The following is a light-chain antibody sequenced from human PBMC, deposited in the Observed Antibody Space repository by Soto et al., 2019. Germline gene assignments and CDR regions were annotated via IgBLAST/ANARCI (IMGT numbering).Light chain of an antibody. J-gene: IGKJ2*01. V-gene: IGKV1-5*01. CDR3: QQYYSYSYT. CDR1: QIIGSS. Sequence: DIQMTQSPSTLSASVGDRVTITCRASQIIGSSLAWYQQTPGRAPKLLIYDASTLHTGVPSRFSGSESGTEFTLTISSLQPDDSATYYCQQYYSYSYTFGQGNK. CDR2: DAS.